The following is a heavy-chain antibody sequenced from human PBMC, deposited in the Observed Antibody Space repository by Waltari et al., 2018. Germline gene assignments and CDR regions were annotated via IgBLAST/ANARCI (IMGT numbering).Heavy chain of an antibody. CDR2: IYSGGST. J-gene: IGHJ2*01. Sequence: EVQLLESGGGLVQPGGSLRLSCAASGFTFSSYAMSWVRQAPGQGLEWVSVIYSGGSTYYADSVKGRFTISRDNSKNTLYLQMNSLRAEDTAVYYCAKDDGAGGYFDLWGRGTLVTVSS. D-gene: IGHD6-19*01. CDR3: AKDDGAGGYFDL. V-gene: IGHV3-23*03. CDR1: GFTFSSYA.